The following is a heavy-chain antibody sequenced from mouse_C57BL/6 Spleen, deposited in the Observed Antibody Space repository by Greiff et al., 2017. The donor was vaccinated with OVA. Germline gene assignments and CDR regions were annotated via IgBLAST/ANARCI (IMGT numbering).Heavy chain of an antibody. CDR1: GYTFTSYW. CDR2: IDPSDSYT. Sequence: VQLQQPGAELVRPGTSVKLSCKASGYTFTSYWMHWVKQRPGQGLEWIGVIDPSDSYTNYNQKFKGKATLTVDTSSSTAYMQLSSLTSEDSAVYYCARIYYGFFDYWGQGTTLTVSS. V-gene: IGHV1-59*01. D-gene: IGHD2-2*01. J-gene: IGHJ2*01. CDR3: ARIYYGFFDY.